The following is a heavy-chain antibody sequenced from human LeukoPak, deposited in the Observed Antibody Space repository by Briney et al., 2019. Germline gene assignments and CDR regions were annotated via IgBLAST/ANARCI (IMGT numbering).Heavy chain of an antibody. J-gene: IGHJ3*02. CDR3: ARYYGGNTLDI. CDR2: IYPGDSDT. D-gene: IGHD3-10*01. V-gene: IGHV5-51*01. CDR1: GYSFTDYW. Sequence: GESLKISCKASGYSFTDYWIGWVRQMPGKGLEWVGLIYPGDSDTRYSPSFQGQVTMSADKSISTAYLQWSSLKASDTAMYYCARYYGGNTLDIWGQGTMVTVSS.